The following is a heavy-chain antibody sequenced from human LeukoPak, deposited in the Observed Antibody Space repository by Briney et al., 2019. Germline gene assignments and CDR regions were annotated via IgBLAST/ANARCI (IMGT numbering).Heavy chain of an antibody. CDR3: ARHKGVSGTDYFDY. D-gene: IGHD3-10*01. Sequence: SETLSLTCTVSGGSISSSNYYWGWIRQPPGKGPEWIGSIYYSGSAYHNPSLKSRVTISVDTSKNQFSLKLNSVTAADTAVFYCARHKGVSGTDYFDYWGQGTLVTVSS. J-gene: IGHJ4*02. CDR1: GGSISSSNYY. CDR2: IYYSGSA. V-gene: IGHV4-39*01.